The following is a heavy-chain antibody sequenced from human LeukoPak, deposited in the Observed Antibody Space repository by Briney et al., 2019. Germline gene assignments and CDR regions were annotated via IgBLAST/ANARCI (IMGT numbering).Heavy chain of an antibody. CDR3: ARRPYYYDSSGRGSYYYYGMDV. CDR1: GFTFSSYW. J-gene: IGHJ6*02. D-gene: IGHD3-22*01. V-gene: IGHV3-7*01. Sequence: GGSLRLSCAASGFTFSSYWMSWVRQAPGKGLEWVANIKQDGSEKYYVDSVKGRFTISRDNAKNSLYLQMNSLRAEDTAVYYCARRPYYYDSSGRGSYYYYGMDVWGQGTTVTVSS. CDR2: IKQDGSEK.